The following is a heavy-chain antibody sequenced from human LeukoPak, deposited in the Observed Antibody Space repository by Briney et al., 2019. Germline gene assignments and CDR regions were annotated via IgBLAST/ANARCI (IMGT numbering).Heavy chain of an antibody. V-gene: IGHV3-23*01. J-gene: IGHJ4*02. D-gene: IGHD6-25*01. CDR1: GFTFSNYG. CDR3: AKGQRTSSTWELDY. Sequence: GGSLRLSCAASGFTFSNYGMTWVRQAAGKGLEWVSVVSASGDVTFYADSVKGRFTISRDNSKNTVHLQMDSLRAEDTAIYYCAKGQRTSSTWELDYWGQGTLVTVSS. CDR2: VSASGDVT.